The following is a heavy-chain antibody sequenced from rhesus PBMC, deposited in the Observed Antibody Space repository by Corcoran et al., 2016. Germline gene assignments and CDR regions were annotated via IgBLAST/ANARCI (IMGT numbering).Heavy chain of an antibody. D-gene: IGHD4-23*01. J-gene: IGHJ1*01. CDR1: GGSISSHS. CDR3: ARENTVNTPFAF. V-gene: IGHV4-173*01. Sequence: QVQLQESGPGLVTPSATLSLTCAVSGGSISSHSCSWIRPPPGKGLEWIGRISGSGGSTDYNHSLKSRVTISTDTSKNQFSLKLSSVTAADTAVYYCARENTVNTPFAFWGQGALVTVSS. CDR2: ISGSGGST.